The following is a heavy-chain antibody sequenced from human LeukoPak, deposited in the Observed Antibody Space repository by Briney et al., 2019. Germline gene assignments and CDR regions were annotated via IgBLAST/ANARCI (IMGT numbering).Heavy chain of an antibody. Sequence: SETLSLTCTVSGGSISDYYWSWIRQHPGKGLEWIGYIYYSGSTYYNPSLKSRVTISVDTSKNQFSLKLSSVTAADTAVYYCARRGMATINNYYYYYMDVWGKGTTVTVSS. CDR3: ARRGMATINNYYYYYMDV. V-gene: IGHV4-31*03. J-gene: IGHJ6*03. D-gene: IGHD5-24*01. CDR2: IYYSGST. CDR1: GGSISDYY.